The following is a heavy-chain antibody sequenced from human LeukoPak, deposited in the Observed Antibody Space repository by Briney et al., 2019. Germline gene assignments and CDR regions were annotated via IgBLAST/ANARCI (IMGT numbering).Heavy chain of an antibody. D-gene: IGHD3-22*01. V-gene: IGHV3-9*01. CDR2: ISWNSGSI. Sequence: PGGSLRLSCAASGFTFDDYAMHWVRQAPGKGLEWVSGISWNSGSIGYADSVKGRFTISRDNAKNSLYLQMNSLRAEDTALYYCAKDPLYDSSGNFDYWGQGTLVTVSS. CDR3: AKDPLYDSSGNFDY. J-gene: IGHJ4*02. CDR1: GFTFDDYA.